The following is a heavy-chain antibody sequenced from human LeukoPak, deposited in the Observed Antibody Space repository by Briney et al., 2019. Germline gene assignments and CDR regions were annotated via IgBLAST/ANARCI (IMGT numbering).Heavy chain of an antibody. CDR1: GYSFTSYW. CDR2: IYPGDSDT. D-gene: IGHD3-16*01. V-gene: IGHV5-51*01. CDR3: ARPRGWGTSPGVLDY. Sequence: GESLKISCKGSGYSFTSYWIGWVRQMPGKGLEWMGIIYPGDSDTRYSPSFQGQVTISADKSISTAYLQWSSLKASDTAMYYCARPRGWGTSPGVLDYWGQGTLVTVSS. J-gene: IGHJ4*02.